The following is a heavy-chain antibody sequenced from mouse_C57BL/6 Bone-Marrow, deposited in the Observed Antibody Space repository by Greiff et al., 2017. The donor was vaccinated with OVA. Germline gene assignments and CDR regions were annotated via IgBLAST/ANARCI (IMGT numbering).Heavy chain of an antibody. D-gene: IGHD2-3*01. CDR3: ARTQVDGYYAMDY. J-gene: IGHJ4*01. Sequence: VKLVESGPGLVAPSQSLSITCTVSGFSLTSYAISWVRQPPGKGLEWLGVIWTGGGTNYNSALKSRLSISKDNSKSQVFLKMNSLQTDDTARYYCARTQVDGYYAMDYWGQGTSVTVSS. V-gene: IGHV2-9-1*01. CDR1: GFSLTSYA. CDR2: IWTGGGT.